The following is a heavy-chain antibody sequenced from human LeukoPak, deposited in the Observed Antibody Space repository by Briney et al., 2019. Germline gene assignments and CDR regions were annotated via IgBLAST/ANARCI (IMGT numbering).Heavy chain of an antibody. CDR2: ISGSGGST. D-gene: IGHD6-13*01. Sequence: GGSLRLSCAASGFTFSSYAMSWVRQAPGKGLEWVSAISGSGGSTYYADSVKGRFTISRDNSKNTLYLQMNSLRAEDTAVYYCAKDQGYSSSWYERNDAFDIWGQGTMVTVSS. CDR1: GFTFSSYA. CDR3: AKDQGYSSSWYERNDAFDI. V-gene: IGHV3-23*01. J-gene: IGHJ3*02.